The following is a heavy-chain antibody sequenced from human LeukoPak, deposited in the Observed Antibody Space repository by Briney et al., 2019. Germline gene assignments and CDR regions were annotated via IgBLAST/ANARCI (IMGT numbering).Heavy chain of an antibody. CDR2: IYYSGST. D-gene: IGHD1-26*01. CDR1: GGSISSYY. Sequence: PSETLSLTCTVSGGSISSYYWSWLRQPPGKGLEWIGYIYYSGSTNYNPSLKSRVTISVDTSNNQFSLKLSSVPAADTAVYYCARVREEGYSGSYYFDYWGQGTLVTVSS. V-gene: IGHV4-59*01. CDR3: ARVREEGYSGSYYFDY. J-gene: IGHJ4*02.